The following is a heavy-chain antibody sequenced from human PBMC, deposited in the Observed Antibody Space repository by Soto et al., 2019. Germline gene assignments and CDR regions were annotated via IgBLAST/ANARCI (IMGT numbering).Heavy chain of an antibody. J-gene: IGHJ4*02. Sequence: QVQLQESGPGLVKPSQTLSLTCTVSGGSINSGGYYWSWIRQHPGKGLEWVGYIYYSGNTYYNPSLKSRLTILVDTSKNQFSLKRSSVTAADTAVYYCTRARVGAATDYFDYWGQGTVVTVSS. D-gene: IGHD2-15*01. CDR3: TRARVGAATDYFDY. CDR1: GGSINSGGYY. CDR2: IYYSGNT. V-gene: IGHV4-31*03.